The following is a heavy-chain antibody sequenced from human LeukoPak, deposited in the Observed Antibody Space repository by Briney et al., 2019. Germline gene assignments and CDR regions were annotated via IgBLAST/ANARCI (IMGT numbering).Heavy chain of an antibody. D-gene: IGHD3-22*01. CDR2: ISAYNGNT. CDR1: GYIFTSYG. Sequence: ASVKVSCKASGYIFTSYGISWVRQAPGQGLEWMGWISAYNGNTNYAQKFQGRVTITADESTSTAYMELSSLRSEDTAVYYCATEGAREYYDSSGYYTFDYWGQGTLVTVSS. V-gene: IGHV1-18*01. CDR3: ATEGAREYYDSSGYYTFDY. J-gene: IGHJ4*02.